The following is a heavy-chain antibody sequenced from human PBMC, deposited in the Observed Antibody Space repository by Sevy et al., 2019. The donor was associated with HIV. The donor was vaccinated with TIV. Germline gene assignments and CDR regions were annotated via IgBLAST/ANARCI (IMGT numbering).Heavy chain of an antibody. J-gene: IGHJ1*01. D-gene: IGHD6-13*01. CDR1: GYSFTSYV. V-gene: IGHV7-4-1*02. Sequence: ASVKVSCKASGYSFTSYVMNWMRQAPGQGLEWMGWIDTNTGNPTYAQAFTGRFVFSLDTSVSTAYLQISSLKAEDTAVYYCARAPPATSFLVPRGFQHWGQGTLLTVSS. CDR2: IDTNTGNP. CDR3: ARAPPATSFLVPRGFQH.